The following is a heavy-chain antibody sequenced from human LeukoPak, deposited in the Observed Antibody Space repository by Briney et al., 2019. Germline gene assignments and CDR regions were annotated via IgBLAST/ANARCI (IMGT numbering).Heavy chain of an antibody. CDR1: GFAFSSYS. CDR2: INSGGDAT. CDR3: AKAAVIIGLAAFDT. V-gene: IGHV3-23*01. J-gene: IGHJ3*02. D-gene: IGHD2-21*01. Sequence: GGSLRLSCTTFGFAFSSYSMNWVRQAPGKGPEWVSAINSGGDATSYADSVRGRFTISRDNSKNTLYLQMNSLRAEDTAVYSCAKAAVIIGLAAFDTWGQGTMVTVSS.